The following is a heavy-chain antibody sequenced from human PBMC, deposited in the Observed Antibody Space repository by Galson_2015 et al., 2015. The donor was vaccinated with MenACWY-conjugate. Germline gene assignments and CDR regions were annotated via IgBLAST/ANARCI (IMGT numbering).Heavy chain of an antibody. CDR1: GFTFNSHG. J-gene: IGHJ3*02. CDR3: AKRGAITASIWKDAFDI. Sequence: SLRLSCAASGFTFNSHGMHWVRQAPGKGLEWVAVIWYDGSNKYYADSVKGRFTISRDNSKNTVYLQMDSLRAEDTAMYYCAKRGAITASIWKDAFDIWGQGTMVTVSS. V-gene: IGHV3-33*06. D-gene: IGHD1-26*01. CDR2: IWYDGSNK.